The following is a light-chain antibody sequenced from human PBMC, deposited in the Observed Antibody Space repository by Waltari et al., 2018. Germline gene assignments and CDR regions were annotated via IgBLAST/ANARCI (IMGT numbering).Light chain of an antibody. J-gene: IGLJ2*01. CDR2: AVS. CDR1: SSDVGNYKR. CDR3: SSYAGSSKGV. Sequence: QSALTQPASVSGSPGQSITISCTGTSSDVGNYKRVSWYQQHPGKAPKLMIYAVSKPPSGFSDRFSGSKSGDMASLTISGLQPEDEAEYFCSSYAGSSKGVFGGGTKVTVL. V-gene: IGLV2-23*02.